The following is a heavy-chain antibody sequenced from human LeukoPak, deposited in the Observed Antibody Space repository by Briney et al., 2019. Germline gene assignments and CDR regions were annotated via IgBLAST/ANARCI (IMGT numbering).Heavy chain of an antibody. V-gene: IGHV4-4*07. CDR2: ISTHGTT. Sequence: KASETLSLTCSVSGTSITHYFWSWIRQSAGQRLEWIGRISTHGTTTYNPSLNSRVIMSRDTSRSQVSLKLTSVTAADTAIYFCARDVTGTTNAFDIWGQGRMVTVSS. CDR1: GTSITHYF. J-gene: IGHJ3*02. D-gene: IGHD1-20*01. CDR3: ARDVTGTTNAFDI.